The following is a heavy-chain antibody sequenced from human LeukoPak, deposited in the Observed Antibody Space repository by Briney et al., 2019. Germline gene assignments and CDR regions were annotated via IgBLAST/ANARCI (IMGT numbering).Heavy chain of an antibody. CDR3: ARRERNGIAAAGTLFDY. Sequence: PGGSLRLSCAASGFTFSSYAMHWVRQAPGKGLEWVAVISYDGSNKYYADSVKGRFTISRDNSKNTLYLQMNSLRAEDTAVYYCARRERNGIAAAGTLFDYWGQGTLVTVSS. CDR1: GFTFSSYA. CDR2: ISYDGSNK. J-gene: IGHJ4*02. D-gene: IGHD6-13*01. V-gene: IGHV3-30-3*01.